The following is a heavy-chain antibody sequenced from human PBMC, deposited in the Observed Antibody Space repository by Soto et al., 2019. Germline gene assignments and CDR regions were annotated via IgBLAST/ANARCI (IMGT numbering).Heavy chain of an antibody. Sequence: GGSLRLSCAASGFTFSSYAMSWVRQAPGKGLEWVSDISGSGGSTYYADSVKGRFTISRDNSKNTLYLQMNSLRAEDTAVYYCAKGYYLAGAFDIWGQGTMVTVSS. CDR1: GFTFSSYA. V-gene: IGHV3-23*01. J-gene: IGHJ3*02. CDR3: AKGYYLAGAFDI. CDR2: ISGSGGST. D-gene: IGHD1-1*01.